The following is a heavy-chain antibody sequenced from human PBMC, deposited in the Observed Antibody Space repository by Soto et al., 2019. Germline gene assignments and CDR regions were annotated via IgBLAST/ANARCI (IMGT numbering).Heavy chain of an antibody. Sequence: PGGSLRLSCAVSGFTFDDNAMHWVRQAPEKGLEWVSGINWKSDIGYADSVKGRFTISRDNAENSLYLQMNSLRAEDTALYYCAISKDRGGRTKFIYWGQGTKVTVSS. J-gene: IGHJ4*02. CDR2: INWKSDI. CDR1: GFTFDDNA. D-gene: IGHD3-16*01. V-gene: IGHV3-9*01. CDR3: AISKDRGGRTKFIY.